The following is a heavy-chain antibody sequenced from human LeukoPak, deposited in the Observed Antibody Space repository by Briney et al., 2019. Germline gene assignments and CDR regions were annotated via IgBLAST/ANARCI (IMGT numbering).Heavy chain of an antibody. CDR2: IRFDGSIK. CDR3: AKGSPVKRFGELSLRSGSAEEDFDY. J-gene: IGHJ4*02. CDR1: GFTFSSYA. D-gene: IGHD3-10*01. V-gene: IGHV3-30*02. Sequence: GGSLRLSCAASGFTFSSYAMHWVRQAPGKGLEWVAFIRFDGSIKHYADSVKGRFTISRDKSKITLYLQMNSLRAEDTAVYYCAKGSPVKRFGELSLRSGSAEEDFDYWGQGTLVTVSS.